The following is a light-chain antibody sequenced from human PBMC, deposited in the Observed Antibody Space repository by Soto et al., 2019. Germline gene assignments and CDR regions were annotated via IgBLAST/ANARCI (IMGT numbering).Light chain of an antibody. CDR1: SSDVGGYNY. V-gene: IGLV2-14*01. Sequence: QSVLTQPASVSGSPGQSITISCTGTSSDVGGYNYVSWYQQHPGKAPKLMIYEVSNRPSGVSNRFSGSKSGNTAYLTISGLQVEDEAEYYCCSPVGSVDVLGTGTTVTV. CDR3: CSPVGSVDV. CDR2: EVS. J-gene: IGLJ1*01.